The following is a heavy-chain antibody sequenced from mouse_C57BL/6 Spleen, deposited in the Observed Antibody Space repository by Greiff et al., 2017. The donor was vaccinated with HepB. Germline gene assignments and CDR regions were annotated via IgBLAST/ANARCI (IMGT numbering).Heavy chain of an antibody. J-gene: IGHJ4*01. CDR3: ARHLASSPIAMDY. CDR1: GFTFSSYG. CDR2: ISSGGSYT. Sequence: EVQLVESGGDLVKPGGSLKLSCAASGFTFSSYGMSWVRQTPDKRLEWVATISSGGSYTYYPDSVKGRFTISRDNAKNTLYLQMSSLKSEDTAMYYCARHLASSPIAMDYWGQGTSVTVSS. V-gene: IGHV5-6*01. D-gene: IGHD6-1*01.